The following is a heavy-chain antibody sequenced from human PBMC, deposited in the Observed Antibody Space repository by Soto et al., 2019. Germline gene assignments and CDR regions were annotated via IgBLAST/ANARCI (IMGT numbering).Heavy chain of an antibody. CDR2: INHSGST. CDR1: GGSFSGYY. Sequence: QVQLQQWGAGLLKPSETLSLTCAVYGGSFSGYYLDWIRQPPGKGLEWIGEINHSGSTNYNPSLKSRVNIAVDTSQNQFSLKLSSVTAADTAVYYCARGGHDSSGYNLSYNMDVWGKGTTVTVS. J-gene: IGHJ6*03. D-gene: IGHD3-22*01. CDR3: ARGGHDSSGYNLSYNMDV. V-gene: IGHV4-34*01.